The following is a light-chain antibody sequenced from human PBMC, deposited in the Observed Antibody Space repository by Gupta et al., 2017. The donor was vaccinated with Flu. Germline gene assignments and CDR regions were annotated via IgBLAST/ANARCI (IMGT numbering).Light chain of an antibody. CDR1: QSLLHSNGYNY. CDR3: MQDLQTLT. J-gene: IGKJ5*01. Sequence: SVMTQSLLSLPVTPREPASISCTSSQSLLHSNGYNYVEWDLQKPGQSPQLLIYWGAKRADGVTERFSGSGAGRDVTLKSSREEAEDVGVYYGMQDLQTLTFGQGTPMETK. V-gene: IGKV2-28*01. CDR2: WGA.